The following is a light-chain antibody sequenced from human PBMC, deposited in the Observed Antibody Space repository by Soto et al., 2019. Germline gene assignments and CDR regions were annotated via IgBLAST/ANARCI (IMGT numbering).Light chain of an antibody. Sequence: ETVLTQSPGTLSLSPGERVTLSCRASQSVCSRCLAWYQQKPGQSPRLLIYGASTRATGIPDRFSGSGSGTDFTRTISRLEPEDFAVYYWQHDGTTPWTFGQGTKVGIK. J-gene: IGKJ1*01. CDR1: QSVCSRC. V-gene: IGKV3-20*01. CDR2: GAS. CDR3: QHDGTTPWT.